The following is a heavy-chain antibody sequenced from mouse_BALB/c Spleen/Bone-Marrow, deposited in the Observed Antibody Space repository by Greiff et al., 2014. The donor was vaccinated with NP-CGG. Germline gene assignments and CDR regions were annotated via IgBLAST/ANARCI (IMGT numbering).Heavy chain of an antibody. D-gene: IGHD2-1*01. CDR2: IRNKANGYTT. V-gene: IGHV7-3*02. J-gene: IGHJ2*01. Sequence: EVQLVESGGGLVQPGGSLRLSCATSGFTFTDYYMSWVRQPPGKALEWLGFIRNKANGYTTEYSASVKVRFTISRDNSQSILYLQMNTLRAEDSATYYCAIDGNYYFDYWGQGTTLTVSS. CDR1: GFTFTDYY. CDR3: AIDGNYYFDY.